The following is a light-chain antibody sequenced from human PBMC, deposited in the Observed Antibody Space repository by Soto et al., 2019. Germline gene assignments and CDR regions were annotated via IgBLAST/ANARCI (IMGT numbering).Light chain of an antibody. V-gene: IGKV3-11*01. Sequence: EIVLTQSPATLSLSPGERATLSCMASQSVKTFLVWYQQRPGQAPRLLIHDASSRATGTPARFSGSGSGTDFTLTISILEPEDFAVYYCQQRGSWPPSITFGQGTRLEI. CDR2: DAS. J-gene: IGKJ5*01. CDR1: QSVKTF. CDR3: QQRGSWPPSIT.